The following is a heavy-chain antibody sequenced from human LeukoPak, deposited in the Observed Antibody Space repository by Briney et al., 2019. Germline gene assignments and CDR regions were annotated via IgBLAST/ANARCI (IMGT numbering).Heavy chain of an antibody. CDR3: AKQLDSGNYYPTGDDY. D-gene: IGHD3-10*01. CDR2: ISASGADT. Sequence: PGGSLRLSCAASGFTLSSYATSWVRQAPGKGLEWVSAISASGADTYYAYSVKGRFTISRDTSKNTVYLQINSLRDEDTAVYYCAKQLDSGNYYPTGDDYWGQGTLVTVSS. V-gene: IGHV3-23*01. J-gene: IGHJ4*02. CDR1: GFTLSSYA.